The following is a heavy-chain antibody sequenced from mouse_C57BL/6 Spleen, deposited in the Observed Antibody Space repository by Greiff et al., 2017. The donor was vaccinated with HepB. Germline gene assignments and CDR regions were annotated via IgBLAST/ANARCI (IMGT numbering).Heavy chain of an antibody. CDR3: ARKGVYDYDEYFDV. Sequence: VQLQQSGAELVKPGASVKISCKASGYAFSSYWMNWVKQRPGKGLEWIGQIYPGDGDTNYNGKFKGKATLTADKSSSTAYMQLSRLTSEDSAVYFCARKGVYDYDEYFDVWGTGTTVTVSS. V-gene: IGHV1-80*01. D-gene: IGHD2-4*01. CDR2: IYPGDGDT. CDR1: GYAFSSYW. J-gene: IGHJ1*03.